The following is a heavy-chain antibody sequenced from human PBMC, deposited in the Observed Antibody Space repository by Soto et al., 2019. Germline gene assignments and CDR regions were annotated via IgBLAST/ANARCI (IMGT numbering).Heavy chain of an antibody. CDR1: GGTVSSYT. CDR3: ARDVQYGSGTVY. CDR2: IIPSLGIA. D-gene: IGHD3-10*01. V-gene: IGHV1-69*08. Sequence: QVQLVQSGAEVKKPGSSVKVSCKASGGTVSSYTIRWVRQAPGQGLEWMGRIIPSLGIANYAQKFQGRVTITADKSTSRAYMELSSLRSEDTAVYYCARDVQYGSGTVYWGQGTLVTVSS. J-gene: IGHJ4*02.